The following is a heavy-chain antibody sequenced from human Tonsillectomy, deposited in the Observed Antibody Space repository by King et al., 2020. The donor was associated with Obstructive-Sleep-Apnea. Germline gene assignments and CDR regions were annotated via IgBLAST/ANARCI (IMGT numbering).Heavy chain of an antibody. D-gene: IGHD2/OR15-2a*01. CDR2: ISTSSSTI. CDR1: GFTFSSFS. Sequence: QLVQSGGGLVQPGGSLRLSCAASGFTFSSFSMNWVRQAPGKGLEWVSYISTSSSTIYYADSVKGRFTISRDNAKNSLYLQMNSLRAEDTAVYYCARRIGWSNSRAEVIYGGQGTLVTVSS. J-gene: IGHJ4*02. V-gene: IGHV3-48*04. CDR3: ARRIGWSNSRAEVIY.